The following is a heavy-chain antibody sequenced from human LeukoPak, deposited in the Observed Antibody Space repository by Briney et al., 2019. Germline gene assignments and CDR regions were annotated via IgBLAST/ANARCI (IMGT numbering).Heavy chain of an antibody. Sequence: SETLSPTCTVSGGSVTTDYWSWIRQPPGKGLEWIGYISYTGSTNYNPSLKSRGTMSVDTSKNQFSLKLSSVTAADTAVYYCARVGDWNDLVYWGQGTLVTVSS. CDR3: ARVGDWNDLVY. V-gene: IGHV4-59*02. J-gene: IGHJ4*02. CDR2: ISYTGST. D-gene: IGHD1-1*01. CDR1: GGSVTTDY.